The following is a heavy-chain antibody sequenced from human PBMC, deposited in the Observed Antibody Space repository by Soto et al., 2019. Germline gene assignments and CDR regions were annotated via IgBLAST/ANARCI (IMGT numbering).Heavy chain of an antibody. D-gene: IGHD4-17*01. CDR3: ARDVNGDYDFDY. Sequence: QVQLVQSGAEVKKPGASLKVSCEASGYTFASYGISWVRQAPGQGLEWMGWIDPYNGETNYAQTFQGRVTMTTDTSTSTAYMELRSLRSDDTAVYYCARDVNGDYDFDYWGQGTLVTVSS. J-gene: IGHJ4*02. V-gene: IGHV1-18*04. CDR2: IDPYNGET. CDR1: GYTFASYG.